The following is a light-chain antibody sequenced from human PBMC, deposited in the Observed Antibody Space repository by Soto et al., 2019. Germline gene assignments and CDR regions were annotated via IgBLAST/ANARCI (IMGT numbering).Light chain of an antibody. Sequence: QSALTQPPSVSGAPGQRVTISCTGSSSNIGAGYDVHWYQQLPGTAPKLLIYANTNRPSGVPDRFSGSNSGTSASLAITGLQAEDEADYYCQSYDGSVVFGGGTKLTVL. CDR2: ANT. V-gene: IGLV1-40*01. CDR1: SSNIGAGYD. CDR3: QSYDGSVV. J-gene: IGLJ2*01.